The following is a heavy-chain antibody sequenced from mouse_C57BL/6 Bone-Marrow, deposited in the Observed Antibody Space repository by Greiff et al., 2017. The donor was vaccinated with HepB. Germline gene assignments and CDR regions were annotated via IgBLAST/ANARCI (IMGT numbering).Heavy chain of an antibody. CDR2: ISYDGSN. CDR1: GYSITSGYY. J-gene: IGHJ2*01. Sequence: EVKLMESGPGLVKPSQSLSLTCSVTGYSITSGYYWNWIRQFPGNKLEWMGYISYDGSNNYNPSLKNRISITRDTSKNQFFLKLNSVTTEDTATYYCARIERLGGSYFDYWVQGTTLTVSS. V-gene: IGHV3-6*01. CDR3: ARIERLGGSYFDY. D-gene: IGHD4-1*01.